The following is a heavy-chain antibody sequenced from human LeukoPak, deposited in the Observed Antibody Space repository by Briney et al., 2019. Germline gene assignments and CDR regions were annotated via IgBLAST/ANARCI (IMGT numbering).Heavy chain of an antibody. CDR1: GFTFSNYW. Sequence: GGSLRLSCAASGFTFSNYWTHWVRQVPGKGLVWVSRISDDGRSTTYAESVKGRFTISRDNAENPVYMHMNSLRAEDTAIYYCVRSYHFGGSGHYFAYWGQGTLVSVSS. V-gene: IGHV3-74*01. D-gene: IGHD3-3*01. J-gene: IGHJ4*02. CDR3: VRSYHFGGSGHYFAY. CDR2: ISDDGRST.